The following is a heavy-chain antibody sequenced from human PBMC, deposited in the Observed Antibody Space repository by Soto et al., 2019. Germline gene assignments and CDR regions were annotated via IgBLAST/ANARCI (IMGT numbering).Heavy chain of an antibody. Sequence: SETLSLTCTVSGGSISSYYWSWIRQPPGKGLEWIGYIYYSGSTNYNPSLKSRVTISVDTSKNQFSLKLSSVTAADTAVYYCARYGDLTTGFDYWGQGTLVTVS. CDR2: IYYSGST. CDR3: ARYGDLTTGFDY. J-gene: IGHJ4*02. CDR1: GGSISSYY. V-gene: IGHV4-59*01. D-gene: IGHD4-17*01.